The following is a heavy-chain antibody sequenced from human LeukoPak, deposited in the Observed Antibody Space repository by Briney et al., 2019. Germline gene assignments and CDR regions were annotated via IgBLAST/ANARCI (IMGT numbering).Heavy chain of an antibody. CDR1: GGSISSGSYY. Sequence: PSETLSLTCTVSGGSISSGSYYWNWIRQPAGKGLEWIGRIYSSGSTNYNPSLKSRVTISVDTSKNQFSLKLSSVTAADTAVYYCARGYNWNYLPDYWGQGTLVTVSS. CDR2: IYSSGST. CDR3: ARGYNWNYLPDY. J-gene: IGHJ4*02. V-gene: IGHV4-61*02. D-gene: IGHD1-7*01.